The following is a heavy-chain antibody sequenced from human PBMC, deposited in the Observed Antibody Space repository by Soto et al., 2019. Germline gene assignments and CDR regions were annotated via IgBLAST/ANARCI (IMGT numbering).Heavy chain of an antibody. CDR3: AKGWLYGAGMGV. CDR2: TSGSGGDV. D-gene: IGHD3-22*01. V-gene: IGHV3-23*01. J-gene: IGHJ6*02. CDR1: GFTFSSYA. Sequence: EVQLLESGGGLVQPGGSLRLSCAASGFTFSSYAMSCVRQAPGKGLEWVSSTSGSGGDVYHAGSVKGRFTIYRDNSKNTLYLQMNSLRAEDTGIYYCAKGWLYGAGMGVWGQGTTVTVSS.